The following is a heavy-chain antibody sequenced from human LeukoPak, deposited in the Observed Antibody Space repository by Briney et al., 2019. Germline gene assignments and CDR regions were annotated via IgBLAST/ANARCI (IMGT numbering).Heavy chain of an antibody. CDR1: GYTLTELS. V-gene: IGHV1-24*01. Sequence: GASVKVSCKVSGYTLTELSMHWVRQAPGKGLEWMGGFDPEDGETIYAQKFQGRVTMTRDTSTSTVYMELSSLRSEDTAVYYCARERGGSGSYYLDYWGQGTLVTVSS. CDR3: ARERGGSGSYYLDY. D-gene: IGHD3-10*01. CDR2: FDPEDGET. J-gene: IGHJ4*02.